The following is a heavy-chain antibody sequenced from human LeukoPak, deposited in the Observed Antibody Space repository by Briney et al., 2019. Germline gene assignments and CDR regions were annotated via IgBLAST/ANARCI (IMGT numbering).Heavy chain of an antibody. CDR1: GFTFSSYS. CDR3: ARGDHYISETGPKVFDY. D-gene: IGHD6-19*01. V-gene: IGHV3-21*01. J-gene: IGHJ4*02. CDR2: ISSGSSFI. Sequence: GGSLRLSCAASGFTFSSYSMNWVRQAPGRGLEWVSSISSGSSFIYYAGSMEGRFTISRDNAKNSLYLQMNSLRAEDTAVYFCARGDHYISETGPKVFDYWGQGTLVTVSS.